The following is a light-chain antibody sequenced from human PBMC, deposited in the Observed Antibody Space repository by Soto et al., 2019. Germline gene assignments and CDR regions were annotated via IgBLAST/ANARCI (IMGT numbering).Light chain of an antibody. Sequence: EIVLTQSPATLSLSPGERATLSCRASQSVSTNLAWYQQKPGQAAMVLIYDASDRATGIPARFSGSGSGTEFTLTISSLEPEDFAVYYCQQRGDWPLYAFGQGTKLDIK. CDR2: DAS. CDR1: QSVSTN. V-gene: IGKV3-11*01. J-gene: IGKJ2*01. CDR3: QQRGDWPLYA.